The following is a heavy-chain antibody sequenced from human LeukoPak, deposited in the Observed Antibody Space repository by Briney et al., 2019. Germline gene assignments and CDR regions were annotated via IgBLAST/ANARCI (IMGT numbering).Heavy chain of an antibody. CDR3: ARAPSEIGGYYPEYFRH. V-gene: IGHV3-74*01. Sequence: GRSLRLSCAGSGFTFSSYAMHWVRQAPGKGLVWVSRSKSDGSTNYADSVKGRFTISRDNAKNTVSLQMNSLRAEDTGVYYCARAPSEIGGYYPEYFRHWGQGTLVTVSS. J-gene: IGHJ1*01. D-gene: IGHD3-22*01. CDR1: GFTFSSYA. CDR2: SKSDGST.